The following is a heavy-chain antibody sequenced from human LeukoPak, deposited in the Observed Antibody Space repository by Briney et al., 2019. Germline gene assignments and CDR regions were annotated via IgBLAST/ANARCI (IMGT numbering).Heavy chain of an antibody. CDR2: INHSGST. J-gene: IGHJ4*02. D-gene: IGHD1/OR15-1a*01. CDR1: GGSFSGYY. CDR3: ARDGWGSGTTNY. V-gene: IGHV4-34*01. Sequence: SETLSLTCAVYGGSFSGYYWSWIRQPPGKGLEWIGEINHSGSTNYNPSLKSRVTISVDKSKNQFSLKLSSVTAADTAVYYCARDGWGSGTTNYWGQGTLVTVSS.